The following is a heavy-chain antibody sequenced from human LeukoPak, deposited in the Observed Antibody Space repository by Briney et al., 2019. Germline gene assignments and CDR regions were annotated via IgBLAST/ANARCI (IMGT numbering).Heavy chain of an antibody. J-gene: IGHJ4*02. CDR1: GGSINSSSYY. Sequence: SETLSLTCTVSGGSINSSSYYWGWIRQPPGKGLEWIGSIYYSGSTYYNPSLKSRVTISVDTSKNQFSLKLSSVTAADTAVYYCARHVRSEVGANFDYWGQGTLVTVSS. D-gene: IGHD1-26*01. V-gene: IGHV4-39*01. CDR2: IYYSGST. CDR3: ARHVRSEVGANFDY.